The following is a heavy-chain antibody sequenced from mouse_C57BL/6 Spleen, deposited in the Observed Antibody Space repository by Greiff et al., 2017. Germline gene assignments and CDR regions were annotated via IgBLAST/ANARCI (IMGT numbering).Heavy chain of an antibody. V-gene: IGHV1-26*01. CDR1: GYTFTDYY. CDR2: INPNNGGT. J-gene: IGHJ4*01. D-gene: IGHD2-2*01. CDR3: ARGSGYDGAMDY. Sequence: VQLQQSGPELVKPGASVKISCKASGYTFTDYYMNWVKQSHGKSLEWIGDINPNNGGTSYNQKFKGKATLTVDKSSSTAYMELRSLTSEDSAVYYCARGSGYDGAMDYWGQGTSVTVSS.